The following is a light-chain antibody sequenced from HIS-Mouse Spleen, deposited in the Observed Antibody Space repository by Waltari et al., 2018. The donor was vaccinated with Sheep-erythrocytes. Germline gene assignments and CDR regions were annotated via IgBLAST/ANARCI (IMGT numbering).Light chain of an antibody. V-gene: IGLV2-11*01. J-gene: IGLJ1*01. CDR3: CSYAGSYNYV. CDR1: SSDVRGYNY. Sequence: QSSLTQPRSVSGSPGQSVTISCTGTSSDVRGYNYVSRYQQHPGKAPKLMIYDVSKRPSGVPDRFSGSKSGNTASLTISGLQAEDEADYYCCSYAGSYNYVFGTGTKVTVL. CDR2: DVS.